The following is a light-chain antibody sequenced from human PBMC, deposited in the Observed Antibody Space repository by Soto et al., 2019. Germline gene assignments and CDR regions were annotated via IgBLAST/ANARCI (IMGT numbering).Light chain of an antibody. CDR2: AAS. CDR1: QDIAIY. Sequence: IQLTQSPSSLSASVGDILTITCRAIQDIAIYLAWYQQKPGEAPKLLIYAASTLYGGVPSRFSGSGSGTDFALTITSLQAEDFATYYCQQLRMYPSTFGGGTKV. CDR3: QQLRMYPST. V-gene: IGKV1-9*01. J-gene: IGKJ4*01.